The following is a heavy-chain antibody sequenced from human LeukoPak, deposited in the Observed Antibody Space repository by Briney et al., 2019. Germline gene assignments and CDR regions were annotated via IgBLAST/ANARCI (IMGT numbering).Heavy chain of an antibody. J-gene: IGHJ4*02. V-gene: IGHV3-48*02. Sequence: GGSLRLSCAASGFTFSSYSMNWVRRAPGKGLEWVSYINGGGTTISYADSVKGRFTISRDNAKNSVYLQMNSLRDEDTAVYYCARCHRNNHEGYWGQGTLVSVSS. D-gene: IGHD1-14*01. CDR3: ARCHRNNHEGY. CDR1: GFTFSSYS. CDR2: INGGGTTI.